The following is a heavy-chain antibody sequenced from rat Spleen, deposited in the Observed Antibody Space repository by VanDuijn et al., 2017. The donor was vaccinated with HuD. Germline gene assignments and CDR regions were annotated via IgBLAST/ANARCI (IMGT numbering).Heavy chain of an antibody. D-gene: IGHD1-9*01. CDR3: PRLTYYGYNHYFDY. V-gene: IGHV5-25*01. CDR1: GFTFSNYY. Sequence: EVQLVESGGVLVQPGRSMKLSCAASGFTFSNYYMAWVRQAPTKGLEWVASISTGGGNTYYRDSVKGRFTISRDNAKSTLYLQMDSLRSEDTATYYCPRLTYYGYNHYFDYGGQGVMVTFSS. CDR2: ISTGGGNT. J-gene: IGHJ2*01.